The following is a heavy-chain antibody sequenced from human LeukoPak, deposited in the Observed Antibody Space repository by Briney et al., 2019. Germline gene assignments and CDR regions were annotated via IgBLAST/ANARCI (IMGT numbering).Heavy chain of an antibody. Sequence: GGSLRLSCAASGFTFSSYAMSWVRQAPGKGLEWVSGISGSGGTTYYVDSVKGRFTISRDNSKNTLYLQMNSLRADDTAVYYCARSYSSSWYSDCWGQGALVTVSS. J-gene: IGHJ4*02. CDR1: GFTFSSYA. CDR2: ISGSGGTT. V-gene: IGHV3-23*01. D-gene: IGHD6-13*01. CDR3: ARSYSSSWYSDC.